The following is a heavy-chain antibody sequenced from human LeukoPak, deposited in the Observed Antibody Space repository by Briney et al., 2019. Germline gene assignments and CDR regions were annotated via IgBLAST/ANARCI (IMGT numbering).Heavy chain of an antibody. V-gene: IGHV4-59*12. CDR2: IYYSGST. Sequence: KPSETLSLTCTVSGGSISSYYWSWIRQPPGKGLEWIGYIYYSGSTNYNPSLKSRVTISVDKSKNQFSLKLSSVTAADTAVYYCAREDYDDSGAWYFDLWGRGTLVTVSS. D-gene: IGHD3-3*01. CDR3: AREDYDDSGAWYFDL. CDR1: GGSISSYY. J-gene: IGHJ2*01.